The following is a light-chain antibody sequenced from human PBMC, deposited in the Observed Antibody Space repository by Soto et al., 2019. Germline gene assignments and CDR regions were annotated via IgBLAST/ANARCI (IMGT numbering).Light chain of an antibody. J-gene: IGKJ1*01. CDR1: QSVSSAY. V-gene: IGKV3-20*01. CDR2: DVS. CDR3: QQYGSSHET. Sequence: EIVLTESPCTLSSSTGEGATLSCGARQSVSSAYLAWYQQKHGQAPRLVIYDVSSRATGIPDRFSGSGYGTDFNLTVSRLETEDFSVYYCQQYGSSHETFGQGTKVDIK.